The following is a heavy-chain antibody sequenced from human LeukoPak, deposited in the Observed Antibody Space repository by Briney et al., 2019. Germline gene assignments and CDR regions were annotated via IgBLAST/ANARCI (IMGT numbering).Heavy chain of an antibody. Sequence: GESLQISCQGSGYTFPNYWIGWVRQTPGKDLEWKGMIYPSDSHTIFSPSFQGQVSISADKTISIVYLQWSSLKASDTVSYYCVRHYRPPQDARAAKPTVYYYYYMDVWGTGTTVIVSS. J-gene: IGHJ6*03. D-gene: IGHD3-16*02. CDR3: VRHYRPPQDARAAKPTVYYYYYMDV. CDR1: GYTFPNYW. CDR2: IYPSDSHT. V-gene: IGHV5-51*01.